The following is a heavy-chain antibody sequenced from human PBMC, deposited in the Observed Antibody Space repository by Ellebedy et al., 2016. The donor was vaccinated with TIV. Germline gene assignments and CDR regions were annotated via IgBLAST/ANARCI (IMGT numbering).Heavy chain of an antibody. D-gene: IGHD2-15*01. V-gene: IGHV5-51*01. J-gene: IGHJ4*02. CDR3: VRGPLGYCSGGSCSADY. CDR2: IYPGDSNT. Sequence: PGGSLRLSCKGSGYIFPTYWIGWVRQMPGKGLEWMGAIYPGDSNTAYSPSFQGQVTISADKSISSAYLQWSSLKASDTAMYYCVRGPLGYCSGGSCSADYWGQGTLVTVAS. CDR1: GYIFPTYW.